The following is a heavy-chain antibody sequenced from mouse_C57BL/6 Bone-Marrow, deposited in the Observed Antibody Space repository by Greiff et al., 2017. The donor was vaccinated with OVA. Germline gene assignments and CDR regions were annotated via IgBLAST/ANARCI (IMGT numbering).Heavy chain of an antibody. CDR2: IDPENGDT. V-gene: IGHV14-4*01. CDR3: TTFLLWIAY. D-gene: IGHD2-10*01. Sequence: VQLQQSGAELVRPGASVKLSCTASGFNIKDDYMHWVKQRPEQGLEWIGWIDPENGDTEYASKFQGKATITADTSSNTAYLQLRSLTSEDTAVYYCTTFLLWIAYWGQGTLVTVSA. J-gene: IGHJ3*01. CDR1: GFNIKDDY.